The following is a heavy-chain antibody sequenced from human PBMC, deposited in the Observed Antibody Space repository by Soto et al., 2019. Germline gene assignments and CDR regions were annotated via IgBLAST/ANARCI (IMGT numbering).Heavy chain of an antibody. Sequence: ASVKVSCKASGHTFTSYYMHWVRQAPGQGLEWIGIINLSAGSTSYAQKFQGRVTMTRDTSISTAYMELSRLRSDDTAVYYCAAMGSYYYYGMDVWGQGTTVTVSS. CDR1: GHTFTSYY. D-gene: IGHD5-18*01. CDR3: AAMGSYYYYGMDV. J-gene: IGHJ6*02. V-gene: IGHV1-46*01. CDR2: INLSAGST.